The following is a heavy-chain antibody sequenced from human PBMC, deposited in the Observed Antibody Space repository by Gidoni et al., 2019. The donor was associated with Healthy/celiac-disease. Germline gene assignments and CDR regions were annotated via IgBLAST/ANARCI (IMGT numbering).Heavy chain of an antibody. V-gene: IGHV4-34*01. CDR1: GGSFSGYY. CDR3: ARGGWSYYGSGATDY. D-gene: IGHD3-10*01. J-gene: IGHJ4*02. CDR2: INHSGST. Sequence: QVQLQQWGAGLLQPSETLSLTCAVYGGSFSGYYWSWIRQPPGKGLEWIGEINHSGSTNYNPSLKSRVTISVDTSKNQFSLKLSSVTAADTAVYYCARGGWSYYGSGATDYWGQGTLVTVSS.